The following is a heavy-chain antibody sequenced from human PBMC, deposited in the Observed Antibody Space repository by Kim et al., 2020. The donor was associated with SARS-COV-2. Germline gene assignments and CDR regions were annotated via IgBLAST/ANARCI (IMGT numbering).Heavy chain of an antibody. Sequence: GESLKISCKGSGYSFTNYWIGWVRQMPGKGLEWMGIFYPGASNTRYSPSFQGQVTFSPDKSISPDYLQWASLKASDTAMYYCARRYYYGSGSYWIDYWGQGTLVTVSS. J-gene: IGHJ4*02. CDR2: FYPGASNT. D-gene: IGHD3-10*01. CDR1: GYSFTNYW. V-gene: IGHV5-51*01. CDR3: ARRYYYGSGSYWIDY.